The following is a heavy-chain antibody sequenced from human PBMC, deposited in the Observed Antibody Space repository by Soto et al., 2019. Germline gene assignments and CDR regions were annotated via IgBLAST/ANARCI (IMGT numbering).Heavy chain of an antibody. Sequence: GGSLRLSCKASGYTFTSYAMHWVRQAPGQRLEWMGWINAGNGNTKYSQKFQGRVTITRDTSASTAYMELSSLRSEDTAVYYCAREGPDLHDILTGYYNHFDYWGQGTLVTVSS. D-gene: IGHD3-9*01. CDR3: AREGPDLHDILTGYYNHFDY. V-gene: IGHV1-3*01. CDR1: GYTFTSYA. J-gene: IGHJ4*02. CDR2: INAGNGNT.